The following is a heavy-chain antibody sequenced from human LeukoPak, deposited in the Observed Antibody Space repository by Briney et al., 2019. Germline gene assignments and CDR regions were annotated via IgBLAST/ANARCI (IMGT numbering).Heavy chain of an antibody. D-gene: IGHD3-10*01. Sequence: GRSLRLSCAASGFTFSSYAMHWVRQAPGKGLEWVAVISYDGSNKYYADSVKGRFTISRDNTKNTLYLQMNSLRAEDTAVYYCARDRGRAWDYWGQGTLVTVSS. V-gene: IGHV3-30-3*01. CDR2: ISYDGSNK. CDR3: ARDRGRAWDY. J-gene: IGHJ4*02. CDR1: GFTFSSYA.